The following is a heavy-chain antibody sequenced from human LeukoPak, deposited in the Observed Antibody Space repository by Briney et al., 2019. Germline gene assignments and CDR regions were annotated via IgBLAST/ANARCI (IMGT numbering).Heavy chain of an antibody. CDR2: IYHSGST. V-gene: IGHV4-38-2*02. D-gene: IGHD6-6*01. Sequence: PSETLSLTCTVSGYSITSGYYWGWIRQPPGKGLEWIGSIYHSGSTFYNPSLKSRVTISVDPSKNQFSLKLSSVTAADTAVYYCARREYSSSSVLDYWGQGTLVTVSS. CDR3: ARREYSSSSVLDY. J-gene: IGHJ4*02. CDR1: GYSITSGYY.